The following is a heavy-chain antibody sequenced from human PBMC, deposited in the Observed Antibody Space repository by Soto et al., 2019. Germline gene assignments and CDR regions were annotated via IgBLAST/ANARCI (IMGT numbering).Heavy chain of an antibody. CDR1: GYTFTSYD. CDR2: MNPNSGNT. J-gene: IGHJ6*04. Sequence: ASVKVSCKASGYTFTSYDINWVRQATGQGLEWMGWMNPNSGNTGYAQKFQGRVTMTRNTSISTAYMELSSLRSEDTAVYHCARPSENYDFWSGYTRDLDVWGKGTTVTVSS. D-gene: IGHD3-3*01. V-gene: IGHV1-8*01. CDR3: ARPSENYDFWSGYTRDLDV.